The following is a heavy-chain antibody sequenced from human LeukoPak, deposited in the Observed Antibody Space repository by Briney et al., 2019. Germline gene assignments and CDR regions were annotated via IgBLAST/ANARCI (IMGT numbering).Heavy chain of an antibody. D-gene: IGHD6-13*01. Sequence: SQTLSLTCTVSGGSISSGSYYWSWIRQPAGKGLEWIGRIYTSGSTYYNPSLKSRVTISVDRSKNQFSLKLNSVTAADTAVYYCARGAPGIAAAYDYWGQGTLVTVSS. J-gene: IGHJ4*02. CDR3: ARGAPGIAAAYDY. CDR2: IYTSGST. CDR1: GGSISSGSYY. V-gene: IGHV4-61*02.